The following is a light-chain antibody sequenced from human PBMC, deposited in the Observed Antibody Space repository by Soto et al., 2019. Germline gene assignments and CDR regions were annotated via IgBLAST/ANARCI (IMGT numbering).Light chain of an antibody. CDR2: KAS. V-gene: IGKV1-5*03. CDR3: QQYRT. CDR1: QSISSW. J-gene: IGKJ1*01. Sequence: DIQMTQSPSTLSASVGDRVTITCRASQSISSWLAWYQQKPGKAPKLLIYKASSLESGVPSRFSGSGSGTEFTLTSSSLQPDDFATYYCQQYRTFGQGTKVEIK.